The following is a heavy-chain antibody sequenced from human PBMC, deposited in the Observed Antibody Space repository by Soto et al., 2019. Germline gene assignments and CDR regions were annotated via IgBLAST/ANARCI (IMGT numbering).Heavy chain of an antibody. CDR3: GRSRLTGYYMEDV. V-gene: IGHV4-39*01. D-gene: IGHD3-9*01. J-gene: IGHJ6*04. CDR2: IYDTGRT. Sequence: SETLSLTCTVSGDSISGRSYYWGWIRQPPGKGLEWIGSIYDTGRTNYSPSLKSRVTISIDTSTNQFSLKLSSVTAADTAVYYCGRSRLTGYYMEDVWGKGTTVTVSS. CDR1: GDSISGRSYY.